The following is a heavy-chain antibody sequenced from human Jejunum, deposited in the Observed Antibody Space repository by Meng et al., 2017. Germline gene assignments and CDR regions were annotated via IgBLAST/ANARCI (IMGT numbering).Heavy chain of an antibody. Sequence: QGQLQEAGPGLVKPSETLSLTWAVSGGSIESNNWWTWIRQPPGQGLEWIGEVYHSGSTHYNPSLQSRVTISIDNSKNRFSLSLNSVTAADTAIYYCARADYVRYFDLWGRGTLVTVSS. CDR2: VYHSGST. J-gene: IGHJ2*01. CDR3: ARADYVRYFDL. D-gene: IGHD3-10*02. V-gene: IGHV4-4*02. CDR1: GGSIESNNW.